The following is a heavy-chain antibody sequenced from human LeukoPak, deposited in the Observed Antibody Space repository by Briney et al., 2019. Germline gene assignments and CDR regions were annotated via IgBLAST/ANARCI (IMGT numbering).Heavy chain of an antibody. CDR3: ARDRWWEPTDFSFDY. CDR1: GGTFSSYA. Sequence: SVKVSCKASGGTFSSYAISWVRQAPGQGLEWMGGIIPIFGTANYAQKFQGRVTITADESTSTAYMELSSLRSEDTAVYYCARDRWWEPTDFSFDYWGQGTLVTVSS. V-gene: IGHV1-69*13. J-gene: IGHJ4*02. CDR2: IIPIFGTA. D-gene: IGHD1-26*01.